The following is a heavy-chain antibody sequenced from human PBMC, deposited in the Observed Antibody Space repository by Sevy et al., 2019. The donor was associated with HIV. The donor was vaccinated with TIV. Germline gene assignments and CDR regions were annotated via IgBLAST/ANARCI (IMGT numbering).Heavy chain of an antibody. Sequence: ASVKVSCKASGYTFTSYYMHWVRQAPGQGREWMGIINPSGGSTSYAQKFQGRVTMTRDTSTGTVYMELSRLRSEDTAVYYCAREEGCMITVKYNWFDPWGQGTLVTVSS. CDR2: INPSGGST. CDR3: AREEGCMITVKYNWFDP. V-gene: IGHV1-46*01. CDR1: GYTFTSYY. D-gene: IGHD3-16*01. J-gene: IGHJ5*02.